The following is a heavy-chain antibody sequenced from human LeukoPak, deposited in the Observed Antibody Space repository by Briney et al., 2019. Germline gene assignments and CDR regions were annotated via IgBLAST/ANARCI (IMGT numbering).Heavy chain of an antibody. CDR3: ARGGEYCSSTSCYGRFDY. D-gene: IGHD2-2*01. Sequence: SQTLSLTCTVSGGSISSGIYYRSWIRQPPGKGLEWIGRIYTSGSTNYNPSLKSRVTISVDTSKNQFSLKLSSVTAADTAVYYCARGGEYCSSTSCYGRFDYWGQGTLVTVSS. CDR1: GGSISSGIYY. J-gene: IGHJ4*02. V-gene: IGHV4-61*02. CDR2: IYTSGST.